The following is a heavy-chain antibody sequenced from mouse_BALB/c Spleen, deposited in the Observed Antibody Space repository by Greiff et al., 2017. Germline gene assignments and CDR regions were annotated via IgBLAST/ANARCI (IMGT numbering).Heavy chain of an antibody. D-gene: IGHD2-1*01. Sequence: EVMLVESGGGLVKPGGSLKLSCAASGFAFSSYDMSWVRQTPEKRLEWVAYISSGGGSTYYPDTVKGRFTISRDNAKNTLYLQMSSLKSEDTAMYYCARRGGNYWYFDVWGAGTTVTVSS. CDR3: ARRGGNYWYFDV. CDR2: ISSGGGST. CDR1: GFAFSSYD. J-gene: IGHJ1*01. V-gene: IGHV5-12-1*01.